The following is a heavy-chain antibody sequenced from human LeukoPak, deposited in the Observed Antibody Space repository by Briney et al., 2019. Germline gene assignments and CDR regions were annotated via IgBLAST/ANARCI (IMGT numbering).Heavy chain of an antibody. V-gene: IGHV4-39*07. CDR1: GGSISSSSYY. Sequence: SETLSLTCTVSGGSISSSSYYWGWIRQPPGKGLEWIGEINHSGSTNYNPSLKSRVTISVDTSKYQFSLNLSSVTAADTAVYYCARGEHSSGWYYFDYWGQGTLVTVSS. J-gene: IGHJ4*02. D-gene: IGHD6-19*01. CDR3: ARGEHSSGWYYFDY. CDR2: INHSGST.